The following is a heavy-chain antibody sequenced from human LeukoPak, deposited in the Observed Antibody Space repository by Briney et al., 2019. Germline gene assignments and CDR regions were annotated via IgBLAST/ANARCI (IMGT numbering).Heavy chain of an antibody. CDR3: AREVSVGPTRTLDP. Sequence: SETLSLTCTVSGGSISNYYWSWIRQPAGKGLEWIGRINTSGSSNYNPFLKSRVTMSVDTSKNQFSLKLSYVTAADTAVYYCAREVSVGPTRTLDPWGQGTLVTVSS. D-gene: IGHD1-26*01. J-gene: IGHJ5*02. CDR2: INTSGSS. V-gene: IGHV4-4*07. CDR1: GGSISNYY.